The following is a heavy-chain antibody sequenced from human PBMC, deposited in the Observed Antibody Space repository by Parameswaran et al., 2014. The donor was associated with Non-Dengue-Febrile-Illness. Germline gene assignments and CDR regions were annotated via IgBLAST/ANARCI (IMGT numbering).Heavy chain of an antibody. CDR2: ISGYNGNT. D-gene: IGHD6-13*01. J-gene: IGHJ6*02. CDR3: ARDKRIAASGIDIYYYYYGMDV. Sequence: WVRQAPGQGLEWMGWISGYNGNTKYAQKFQGRVTMSTDTSTSTAYMELRSLRSDDTAVYYCARDKRIAASGIDIYYYYYGMDVWGQGTTVTVSS. V-gene: IGHV1-18*01.